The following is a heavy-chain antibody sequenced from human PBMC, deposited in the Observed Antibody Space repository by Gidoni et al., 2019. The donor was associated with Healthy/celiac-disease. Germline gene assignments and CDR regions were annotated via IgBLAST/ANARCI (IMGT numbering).Heavy chain of an antibody. Sequence: QVQLVESGGGVVQPGRSRRLPCAASGSTGRRYGRPWVRQAPGTGLVWVAVIWYDGSHIYYSDSVKGRFTISRDNSTNTLYLQMNSLRAEDTAVYYCARDQDIYDTDPPNTYLDVWGQGTTVTVSS. V-gene: IGHV3-33*01. J-gene: IGHJ6*02. CDR2: IWYDGSHI. D-gene: IGHD5-18*01. CDR3: ARDQDIYDTDPPNTYLDV. CDR1: GSTGRRYG.